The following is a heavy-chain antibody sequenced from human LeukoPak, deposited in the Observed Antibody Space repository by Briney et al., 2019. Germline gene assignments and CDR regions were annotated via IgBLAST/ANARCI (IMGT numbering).Heavy chain of an antibody. Sequence: SETLSLTCTVSGYSISSGYYWGWIRQPPGKGLEWIGSIYHSGSTYYNPSLKSRVTISVDTSKNQFSLKLSSVTAADTAVYYCARSDGYGLVDIWGQGTMVTVSS. CDR3: ARSDGYGLVDI. D-gene: IGHD3-10*01. J-gene: IGHJ3*02. CDR2: IYHSGST. V-gene: IGHV4-38-2*02. CDR1: GYSISSGYY.